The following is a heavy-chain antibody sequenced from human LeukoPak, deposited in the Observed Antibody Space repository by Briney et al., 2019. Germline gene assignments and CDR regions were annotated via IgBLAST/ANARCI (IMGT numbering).Heavy chain of an antibody. J-gene: IGHJ3*02. Sequence: PGGSLRLSCAASGFTVSSNYMSWVRQAPGKGLEWVSVIYSGGSTYYADSVKGRFTISRDNSKNTLYLQMNSLRAEDTAVYYCARERRQWLGNDAFDIWGQGTMVTVSS. D-gene: IGHD6-19*01. V-gene: IGHV3-66*01. CDR3: ARERRQWLGNDAFDI. CDR2: IYSGGST. CDR1: GFTVSSNY.